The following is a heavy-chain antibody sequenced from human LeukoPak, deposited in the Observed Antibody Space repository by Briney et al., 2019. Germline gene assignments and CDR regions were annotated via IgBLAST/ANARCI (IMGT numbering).Heavy chain of an antibody. D-gene: IGHD3-9*01. CDR3: TRGGSELGIIDS. CDR1: GFTFSNYD. Sequence: GGSPRLSCTASGFTFSNYDMNWVRQTPGKGLEWVSYISSSSSPIYYAGSVKGRFTISRDNAKNSLYLQMNSLRAEDTALYYCTRGGSELGIIDSWGQGTLVNVSS. CDR2: ISSSSSPI. V-gene: IGHV3-48*01. J-gene: IGHJ4*02.